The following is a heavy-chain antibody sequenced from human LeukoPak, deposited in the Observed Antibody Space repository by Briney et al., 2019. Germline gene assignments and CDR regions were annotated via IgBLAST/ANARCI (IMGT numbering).Heavy chain of an antibody. Sequence: PSETLSLTCTVSGGSISSSSYYWGWIRQPLGKGLEWIGSIYYSGSTYYNPSLKSRVTISVDTSKNQFSLKLSSVTAADTAVYYCARLEGIAAAGYWGQGTLVTVSS. CDR1: GGSISSSSYY. V-gene: IGHV4-39*01. D-gene: IGHD6-13*01. J-gene: IGHJ4*02. CDR2: IYYSGST. CDR3: ARLEGIAAAGY.